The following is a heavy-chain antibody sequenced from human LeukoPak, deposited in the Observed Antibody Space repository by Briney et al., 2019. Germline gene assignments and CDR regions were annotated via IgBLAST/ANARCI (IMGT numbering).Heavy chain of an antibody. D-gene: IGHD6-13*01. Sequence: GGSLRLSCAASGFTFSSYSMSWVRQAPGKGLEWVSVIYSGGSTYYADSVKGRFTISRDNSKNTLYLQMNSLRAEDTAVYYCARYSSSSRGMDVWGQGTTVTVSS. CDR2: IYSGGST. CDR3: ARYSSSSRGMDV. CDR1: GFTFSSYS. J-gene: IGHJ6*02. V-gene: IGHV3-53*01.